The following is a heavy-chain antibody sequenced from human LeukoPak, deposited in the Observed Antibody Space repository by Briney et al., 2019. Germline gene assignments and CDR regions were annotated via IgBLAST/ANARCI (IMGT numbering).Heavy chain of an antibody. J-gene: IGHJ5*02. CDR2: ISAYNGNT. Sequence: ASVKVSCKASGYTFTGYYMHWVRQAPGQGLEWMGWISAYNGNTNYAQKLQGRVTMTTDTSTSTAYMELRSLRSDDTAVYYCARAQSSTSCYFSWFDPWGQGTLVTVSS. CDR1: GYTFTGYY. D-gene: IGHD2-2*01. V-gene: IGHV1-18*04. CDR3: ARAQSSTSCYFSWFDP.